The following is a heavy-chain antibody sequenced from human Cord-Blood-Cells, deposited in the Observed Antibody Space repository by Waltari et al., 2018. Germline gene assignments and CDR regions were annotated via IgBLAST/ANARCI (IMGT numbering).Heavy chain of an antibody. J-gene: IGHJ3*02. Sequence: QVQLQESGPGLVKPSETLSLTCPVSGYSISSGSYWGWIRQPPGKGLEWIGSNYHSGSTYYNPSLKSRVTISVDTSKNQFSLKLSSVTAADTAVYYCARGRVYDIVVVPAAKGAFDIWGQGTMVTVSS. CDR1: GYSISSGSY. CDR2: NYHSGST. V-gene: IGHV4-38-2*01. D-gene: IGHD2-2*01. CDR3: ARGRVYDIVVVPAAKGAFDI.